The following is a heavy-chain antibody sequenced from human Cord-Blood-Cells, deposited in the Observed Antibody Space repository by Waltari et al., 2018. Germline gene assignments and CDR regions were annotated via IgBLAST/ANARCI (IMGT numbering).Heavy chain of an antibody. Sequence: LQLQESGPGLVKPSPTLSLTCTVSGGSISSSSYYWCWLRPPPGKGLEWIGSIYYSGSTYYNPSLKSRVTISVDTSKNQFSLKLSSVTAADTAVYYCARSPSRFLEWLLGYFDYWGQGTLVTVSS. CDR1: GGSISSSSYY. V-gene: IGHV4-39*01. D-gene: IGHD3-3*01. CDR3: ARSPSRFLEWLLGYFDY. J-gene: IGHJ4*02. CDR2: IYYSGST.